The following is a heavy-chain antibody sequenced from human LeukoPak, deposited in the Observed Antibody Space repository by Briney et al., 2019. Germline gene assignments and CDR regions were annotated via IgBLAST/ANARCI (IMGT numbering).Heavy chain of an antibody. V-gene: IGHV3-9*03. CDR1: GFTFDDYA. D-gene: IGHD3-22*01. CDR2: ITWNSGSI. CDR3: AKGTVSSGYYWVFEY. Sequence: SXRLSCAASGFTFDDYAMHWVRHAPGKGMEWVSSITWNSGSIDYADCVKGRFTIARENGKNSLYLQMNSLRAEDMALYYCAKGTVSSGYYWVFEYWGQGTLVTVSS. J-gene: IGHJ4*02.